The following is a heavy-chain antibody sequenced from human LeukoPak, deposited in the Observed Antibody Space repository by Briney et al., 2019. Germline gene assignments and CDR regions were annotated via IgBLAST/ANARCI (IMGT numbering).Heavy chain of an antibody. J-gene: IGHJ4*02. CDR1: GTSMTNTPSY. V-gene: IGHV4-39*07. Sequence: PSETLSLTCSVSGTSMTNTPSYWDWIRQPPGKGLEWIGSIYHSGSTYYNPSLKSRVTISVDTSKNQFSLKLSSVTAADTAVYYCAKRYCSSTTCYDDRGAFDYWGQGTLVTVSS. CDR3: AKRYCSSTTCYDDRGAFDY. D-gene: IGHD2-2*01. CDR2: IYHSGST.